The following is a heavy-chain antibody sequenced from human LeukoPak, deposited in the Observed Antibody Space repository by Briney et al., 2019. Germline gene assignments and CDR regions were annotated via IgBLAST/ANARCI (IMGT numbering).Heavy chain of an antibody. D-gene: IGHD6-13*01. Sequence: SETLSLTCAVYGGSFSGYYWSWIRQPPGKGLEWIGEINHSGSTNYNPSLKSRVTISVDTSKNQFSLKLSSVTAADTAVYYCARRRIRAGSSCIYYWGQGTLVTVSS. J-gene: IGHJ4*02. CDR1: GGSFSGYY. V-gene: IGHV4-34*01. CDR3: ARRRIRAGSSCIYY. CDR2: INHSGST.